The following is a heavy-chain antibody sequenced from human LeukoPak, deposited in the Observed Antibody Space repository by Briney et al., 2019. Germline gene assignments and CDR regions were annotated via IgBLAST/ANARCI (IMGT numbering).Heavy chain of an antibody. Sequence: GGSLRLSCAASGFTFSNAWMSWVRQAPGKGLEWVGRIKSKTDGGTTDYAAPVKGRFTISRDDSKNTLYLQMNSPKTEDTAVYYCTTVDIVATIQGGFWYYGMDVWGQGTTVTVSS. V-gene: IGHV3-15*01. CDR1: GFTFSNAW. CDR3: TTVDIVATIQGGFWYYGMDV. CDR2: IKSKTDGGTT. D-gene: IGHD5-12*01. J-gene: IGHJ6*02.